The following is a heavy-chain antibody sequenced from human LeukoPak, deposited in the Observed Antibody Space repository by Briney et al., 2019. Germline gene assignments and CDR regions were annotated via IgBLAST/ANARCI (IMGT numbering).Heavy chain of an antibody. J-gene: IGHJ4*02. Sequence: ASVKVSCKASGYTFTSYDINWVRQATGQRLEWMGWMNPNSGNTGYAQKFQGRVTMTRNTSISTAYMELSSLRSEDTAVYYCAREGKSGNEKFAYYYDSSGYNYWGQGTLVTVSS. D-gene: IGHD3-22*01. CDR2: MNPNSGNT. CDR1: GYTFTSYD. CDR3: AREGKSGNEKFAYYYDSSGYNY. V-gene: IGHV1-8*01.